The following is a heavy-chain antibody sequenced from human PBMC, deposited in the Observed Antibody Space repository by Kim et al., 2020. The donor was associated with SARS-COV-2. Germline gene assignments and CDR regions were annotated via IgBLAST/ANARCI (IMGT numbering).Heavy chain of an antibody. V-gene: IGHV1-2*06. Sequence: ASVKVSCKASGYTFTGYYMHWVRQAPGQGLEWMGRINPNSGGTNYAQKFQGRVTMTRDTSISTAYMELSRLRSDDTAVYYCARDSRLWFGELLSYYYYGMDVWGQGTTVTVSS. CDR1: GYTFTGYY. CDR3: ARDSRLWFGELLSYYYYGMDV. D-gene: IGHD3-10*01. CDR2: INPNSGGT. J-gene: IGHJ6*02.